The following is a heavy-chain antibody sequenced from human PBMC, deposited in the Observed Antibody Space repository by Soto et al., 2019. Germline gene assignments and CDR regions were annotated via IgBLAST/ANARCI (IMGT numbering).Heavy chain of an antibody. CDR2: ISGSGGST. D-gene: IGHD2-2*01. Sequence: AGSLRLSCAASGFTFSSYAMSWVRQAPGKGLEWVSAISGSGGSTYYADSVKGRFTISRDNSKNTLYLQMNSLRAEDTAVYYCAKGQIHCSSTICYAPPYYYYGMDVWGQGTTVTVSS. V-gene: IGHV3-23*01. J-gene: IGHJ6*02. CDR3: AKGQIHCSSTICYAPPYYYYGMDV. CDR1: GFTFSSYA.